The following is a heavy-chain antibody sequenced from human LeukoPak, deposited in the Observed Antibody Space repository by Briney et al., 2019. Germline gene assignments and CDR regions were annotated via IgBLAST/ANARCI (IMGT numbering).Heavy chain of an antibody. V-gene: IGHV3-53*01. CDR1: GFTVSSNY. CDR3: ASGSGSYRTPYYYMDV. J-gene: IGHJ6*03. CDR2: IYSGGST. Sequence: GGSLRLSCVASGFTVSSNYMSWVRQAPGKGLEWVSVIYSGGSTYYADSVKGRFTISRDNSKNTLYLQMNSLRAEDTAVYYCASGSGSYRTPYYYMDVWAQGPRSPSP. D-gene: IGHD3-10*01.